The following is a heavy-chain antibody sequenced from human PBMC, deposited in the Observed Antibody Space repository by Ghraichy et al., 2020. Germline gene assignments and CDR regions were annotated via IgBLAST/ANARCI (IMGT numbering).Heavy chain of an antibody. CDR2: IYTSGST. D-gene: IGHD3-22*01. J-gene: IGHJ5*02. V-gene: IGHV4-4*09. CDR1: GGSISSYY. Sequence: SETLSLTCTVSGGSISSYYWSWIRQPPGKGLEWIGYIYTSGSTNYNPSLKSRVTISIDTSKNQFSLKLSSVTAADTAVYYCARRLSSAPSFDPWGQGTLVTVSS. CDR3: ARRLSSAPSFDP.